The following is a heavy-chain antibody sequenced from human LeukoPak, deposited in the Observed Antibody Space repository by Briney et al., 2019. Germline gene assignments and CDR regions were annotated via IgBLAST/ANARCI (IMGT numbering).Heavy chain of an antibody. CDR3: ARGIRYYYDSSGYYRTDRFDP. Sequence: SETLSLTCTVSGGSISSYYWSWIRQPPGKGLEWIGYIYYSGSTNYNPSLKSRVTISVDTSKNQVSLKLGSVTAADTAVYYCARGIRYYYDSSGYYRTDRFDPWGQGTLVTVSS. V-gene: IGHV4-59*01. D-gene: IGHD3-22*01. CDR2: IYYSGST. J-gene: IGHJ5*02. CDR1: GGSISSYY.